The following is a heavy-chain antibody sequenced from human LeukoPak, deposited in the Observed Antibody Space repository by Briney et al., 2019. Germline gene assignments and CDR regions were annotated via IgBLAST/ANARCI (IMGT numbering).Heavy chain of an antibody. CDR1: GGSISSYY. J-gene: IGHJ4*02. D-gene: IGHD3-22*01. Sequence: SETLSLTCTVSGGSISSYYWSWIRQPPGKGLEWIGYIYYSGSANYNPSLKSRVTISVDTSKNQFSLKLSSVTAADTAVYYCARLDSSGHFDYWGQGTLVTVSS. CDR3: ARLDSSGHFDY. CDR2: IYYSGSA. V-gene: IGHV4-59*08.